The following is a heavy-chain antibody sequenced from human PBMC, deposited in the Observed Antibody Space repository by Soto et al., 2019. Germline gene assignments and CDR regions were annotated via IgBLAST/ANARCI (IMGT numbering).Heavy chain of an antibody. V-gene: IGHV4-34*01. J-gene: IGHJ5*02. CDR3: ARAYLGSLDWFDP. CDR2: IKHSGRT. D-gene: IGHD2-15*01. CDR1: GGSFSGYY. Sequence: QVQLQQWGAGLLKPSETLSLTCAVYGGSFSGYYWSWIRQPPGKGLGWIGGIKHSGRTNYNPSLKSRATISVDTSKNQFSRKLSSVTASDTAVYYWARAYLGSLDWFDPWGQGTLVTVSS.